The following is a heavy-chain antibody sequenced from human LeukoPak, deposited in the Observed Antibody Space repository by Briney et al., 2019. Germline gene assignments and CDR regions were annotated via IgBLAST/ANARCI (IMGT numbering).Heavy chain of an antibody. D-gene: IGHD4-17*01. CDR1: GFTFSSYW. V-gene: IGHV3-7*01. CDR2: IKQDGSEK. CDR3: ARAGPTVTTPYYFDY. Sequence: GGSLRLSCAASGFTFSSYWMSWVRQAPGKGLEWVANIKQDGSEKYYVDSVKGRFTISRDNAKNSLYLQMNSLRAEDTAVYYCARAGPTVTTPYYFDYWGRGTLVTVSS. J-gene: IGHJ4*02.